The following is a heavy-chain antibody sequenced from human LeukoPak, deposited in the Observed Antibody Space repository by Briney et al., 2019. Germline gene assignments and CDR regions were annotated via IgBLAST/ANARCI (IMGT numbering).Heavy chain of an antibody. D-gene: IGHD2-15*01. CDR2: ISAYNGNT. J-gene: IGHJ4*02. CDR1: GYTFTSYG. V-gene: IGHV1-18*01. Sequence: ASVKVSCKASGYTFTSYGISWVRQAPGQGLEWMGWISAYNGNTNYAQKLQGRVTMTTDTSTSTAYMELRSLRSDDTAVYYCARVCSGGSCNPGGFDYWGQGTLVTASS. CDR3: ARVCSGGSCNPGGFDY.